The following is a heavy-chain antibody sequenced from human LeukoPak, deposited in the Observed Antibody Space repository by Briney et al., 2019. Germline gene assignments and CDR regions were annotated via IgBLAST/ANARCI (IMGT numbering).Heavy chain of an antibody. CDR2: IKADGSDR. Sequence: GGSLRLSCAASGFTFNNALMSWVRQAPGKGLEWVATIKADGSDRYYVDSVKGRFAISRDNAKNSLYLQMNSLRVEDTAVYYCANLGYSDGGQGTLVSVSS. J-gene: IGHJ4*02. D-gene: IGHD5-18*01. CDR3: ANLGYSD. V-gene: IGHV3-7*01. CDR1: GFTFNNAL.